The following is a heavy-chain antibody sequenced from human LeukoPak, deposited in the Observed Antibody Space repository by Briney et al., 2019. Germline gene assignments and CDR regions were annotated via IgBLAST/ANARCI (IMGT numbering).Heavy chain of an antibody. CDR2: IYYSGNT. CDR3: ARVKDPGGYYYYYYMDI. D-gene: IGHD3-16*01. J-gene: IGHJ6*03. Sequence: SETLSLTCTVSGGSISSGTYYWGWIRQPPGKGLEWIANIYYSGNTYYNASLKSRVTISVDTSKNQFSLKVSSVTAADTAVYYCARVKDPGGYYYYYYMDIWGKGNTVTVSS. CDR1: GGSISSGTYY. V-gene: IGHV4-39*07.